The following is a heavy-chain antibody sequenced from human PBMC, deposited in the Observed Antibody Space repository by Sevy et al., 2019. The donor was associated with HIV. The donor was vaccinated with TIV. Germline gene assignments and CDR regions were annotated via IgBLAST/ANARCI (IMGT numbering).Heavy chain of an antibody. Sequence: GESLKISCKGSGYSFTSYWIGWVRQMPGKGLEWIGNIYPGDSDTRYSPSFQGQVTISADKSISTAYLQWSSMKASDIASKFRARHGGATTNVDDWVQGALITVSS. CDR1: GYSFTSYW. J-gene: IGHJ4*02. D-gene: IGHD1-26*01. CDR3: ARHGGATTNVDD. CDR2: IYPGDSDT. V-gene: IGHV5-51*01.